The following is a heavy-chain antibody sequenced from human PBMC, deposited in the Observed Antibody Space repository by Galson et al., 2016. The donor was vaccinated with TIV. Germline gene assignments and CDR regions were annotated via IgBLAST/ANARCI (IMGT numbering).Heavy chain of an antibody. Sequence: SVKVSCKASGYTFSTYGISWVRQAPGQGLEWMGWISAYNGDTKYSQKSQGRITMTTDTSTSTAYMELRCLGSNDPAMYYCARQPTRSFDVWGQGTTVSVSS. J-gene: IGHJ6*02. CDR1: GYTFSTYG. CDR3: ARQPTRSFDV. CDR2: ISAYNGDT. D-gene: IGHD5-12*01. V-gene: IGHV1-18*01.